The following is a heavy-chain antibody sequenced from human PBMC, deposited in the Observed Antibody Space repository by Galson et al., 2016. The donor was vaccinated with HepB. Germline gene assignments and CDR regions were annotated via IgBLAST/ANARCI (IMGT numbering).Heavy chain of an antibody. D-gene: IGHD2-2*01. CDR3: APSRGASSRGVPSRRVRLYFDN. J-gene: IGHJ4*02. CDR2: IYWDDDK. V-gene: IGHV2-5*02. CDR1: GFSLSNAEVG. Sequence: PALVKPTQTLTLTCSVSGFSLSNAEVGVAWIRQPPGKALEWLALIYWDDDKYYNPSLKNRLTITKDSSKNQVFLTMTNMDPVDTATFYCAPSRGASSRGVPSRRVRLYFDNWGQGILVTVSS.